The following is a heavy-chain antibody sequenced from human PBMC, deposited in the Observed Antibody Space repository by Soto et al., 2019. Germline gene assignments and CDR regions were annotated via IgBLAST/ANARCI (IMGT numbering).Heavy chain of an antibody. Sequence: SVKVSCKASGYTFTSYAMQWVRQARGQRLEWIGWIVVGSGNTNYAQKFQERVTITRDMSTSTAYMELSSLRSEDTAVYYCAAPVAATVYYYYGMDAWGQGTTVTVSS. CDR1: GYTFTSYA. CDR3: AAPVAATVYYYYGMDA. CDR2: IVVGSGNT. D-gene: IGHD2-15*01. V-gene: IGHV1-58*02. J-gene: IGHJ6*02.